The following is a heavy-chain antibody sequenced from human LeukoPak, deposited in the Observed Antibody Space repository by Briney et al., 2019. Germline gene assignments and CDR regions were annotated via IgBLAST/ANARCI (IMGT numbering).Heavy chain of an antibody. Sequence: SETLSLTCTVSGGPISTNYWSWIPQPPGKGLEWIGYIRYSGNTNYNPSLKSRVTISVDTSKNQFSLKLSSVTAADTAVYYCARDVPPATLWGQGTLVTVSS. V-gene: IGHV4-59*01. CDR3: ARDVPPATL. D-gene: IGHD3-10*02. CDR2: IRYSGNT. J-gene: IGHJ4*02. CDR1: GGPISTNY.